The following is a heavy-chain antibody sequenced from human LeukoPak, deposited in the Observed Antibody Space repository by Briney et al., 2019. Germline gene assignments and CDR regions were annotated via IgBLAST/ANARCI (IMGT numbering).Heavy chain of an antibody. CDR2: ISSSSSYI. V-gene: IGHV3-21*01. J-gene: IGHJ6*02. Sequence: GGSLRLSCAASGFTFSSYSMNWVRQAPGKGLEWVSSISSSSSYIYYADSVKGRFTISRDNAKNSLYLQMNSLRAEDTAVYYCARGYDFWSGYYYYGMDVWGQGTTVTVSS. CDR3: ARGYDFWSGYYYYGMDV. D-gene: IGHD3-3*01. CDR1: GFTFSSYS.